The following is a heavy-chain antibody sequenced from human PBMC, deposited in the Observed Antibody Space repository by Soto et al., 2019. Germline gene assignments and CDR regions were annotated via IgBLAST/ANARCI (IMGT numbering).Heavy chain of an antibody. D-gene: IGHD5-12*01. CDR1: GGSFSGYY. CDR2: INHSGST. Sequence: QVQLQQWGAGLLKPSETLSLTCAVYGGSFSGYYWSWIRQPPGKGLEWIGEINHSGSTNYNPSLKSRVTISVDTSKNQFSLKLSSVTAADTALYYCARARGLNWFDPWGQGTLVTVSS. J-gene: IGHJ5*02. CDR3: ARARGLNWFDP. V-gene: IGHV4-34*01.